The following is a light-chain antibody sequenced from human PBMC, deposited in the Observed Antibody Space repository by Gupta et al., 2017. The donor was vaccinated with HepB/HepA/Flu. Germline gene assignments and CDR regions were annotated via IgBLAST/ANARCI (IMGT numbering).Light chain of an antibody. CDR2: AAS. CDR3: QQSYSTRLT. J-gene: IGKJ4*01. CDR1: QSISSY. Sequence: DIQMTQSPSSLSASVGDRVTITCRASQSISSYLNWYQQKPGKAPKLLIYAASSFQSGVPSRFSGSGSGTDFTLTISSLQPEDFATYYCQQSYSTRLTFGGGTKVEIK. V-gene: IGKV1-39*01.